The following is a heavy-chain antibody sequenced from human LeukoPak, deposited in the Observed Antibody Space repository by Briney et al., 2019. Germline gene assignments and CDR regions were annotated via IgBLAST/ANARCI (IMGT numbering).Heavy chain of an antibody. CDR1: GFTFSSYA. V-gene: IGHV3-30*02. J-gene: IGHJ4*02. CDR2: IRYDGSNK. CDR3: AIRDGYRDY. Sequence: GGSLRLSCVVSGFTFSSYAMSWVRQAPGKGLEWVAFIRYDGSNKYYADSVKGRFTISRDNSKNTLYLQMNSLRAEDTAVYYCAIRDGYRDYWGQGTLVTVSS. D-gene: IGHD5-24*01.